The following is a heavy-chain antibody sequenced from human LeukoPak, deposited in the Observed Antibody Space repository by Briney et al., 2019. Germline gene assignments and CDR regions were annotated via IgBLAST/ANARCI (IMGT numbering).Heavy chain of an antibody. J-gene: IGHJ5*02. CDR2: ISGSGGST. D-gene: IGHD6-13*01. Sequence: GGSLRLSCAASGFTFSSYAMSWVRQAPGKGLEWVSAISGSGGSTYYADSVKGRFTISRDNSKNTLYPQMNSLRAEDTAVYFCARKLLAAGLRFDPWGQGTLVPVSS. V-gene: IGHV3-23*01. CDR1: GFTFSSYA. CDR3: ARKLLAAGLRFDP.